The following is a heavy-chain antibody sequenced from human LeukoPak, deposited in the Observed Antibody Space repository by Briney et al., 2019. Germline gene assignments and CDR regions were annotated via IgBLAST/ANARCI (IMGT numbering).Heavy chain of an antibody. CDR2: INSDGSSI. D-gene: IGHD5-12*01. J-gene: IGHJ4*02. CDR1: GFTFSSYW. Sequence: GGSLRLSCAASGFTFSSYWMHWVRQAPGKGLVWVSRINSDGSSITYADSVKGRFTISRDNAKKTLFLQMSSLRVEDTAVYYCAREGRVSGYDFDCWGQGTLVTVSS. V-gene: IGHV3-74*03. CDR3: AREGRVSGYDFDC.